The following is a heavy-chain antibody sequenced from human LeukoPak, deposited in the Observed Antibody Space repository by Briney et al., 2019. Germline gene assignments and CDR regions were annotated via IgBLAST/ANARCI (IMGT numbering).Heavy chain of an antibody. J-gene: IGHJ5*02. CDR1: GFTFSDYY. D-gene: IGHD3-3*01. CDR2: ITSSGSTT. Sequence: GGSLRLSCAASGFTFSDYYMSWIRQAPGKGLEWLSYITSSGSTTYYADSVKGRFTLSRDNAKNSLYLQMNNLRAEDTAVYYCARVVTYYDFWTGQNTWGQGTLVTVSS. V-gene: IGHV3-11*04. CDR3: ARVVTYYDFWTGQNT.